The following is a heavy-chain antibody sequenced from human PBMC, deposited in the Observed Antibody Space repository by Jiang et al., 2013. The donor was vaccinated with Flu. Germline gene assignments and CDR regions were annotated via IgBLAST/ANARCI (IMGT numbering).Heavy chain of an antibody. Sequence: LLKPSETLSLTCTVSGGSISSTSHYWGWIRQPPGKGLEWIGCIYFSGSTYYNPSLKSRVTISEDMSKNQFSLRLSSVTAADTAVYYCARSATYYDILTGFSRGEHDYWGQGTLVTVSP. V-gene: IGHV4-39*01. D-gene: IGHD3-9*01. CDR1: GGSISSTSHY. CDR3: ARSATYYDILTGFSRGEHDY. J-gene: IGHJ4*02. CDR2: IYFSGST.